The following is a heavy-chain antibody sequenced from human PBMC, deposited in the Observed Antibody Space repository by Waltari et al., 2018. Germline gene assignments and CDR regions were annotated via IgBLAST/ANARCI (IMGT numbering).Heavy chain of an antibody. CDR1: GFTFSSYS. CDR3: ARDPAGGTKLGAFDI. J-gene: IGHJ3*02. CDR2: ISSSSSYI. D-gene: IGHD7-27*01. V-gene: IGHV3-21*01. Sequence: EVQLVESGGGLVKPGGSLRLSCAASGFTFSSYSMNWVRQAPGKGLEWVSSISSSSSYIYYADSVKGRFTISGDNAKNSLYLQMNSLRAEDTAVYYCARDPAGGTKLGAFDIWGQGTMVTVSS.